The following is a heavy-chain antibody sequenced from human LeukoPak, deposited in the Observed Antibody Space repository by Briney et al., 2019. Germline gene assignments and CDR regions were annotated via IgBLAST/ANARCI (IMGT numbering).Heavy chain of an antibody. CDR1: GFTFSDYY. V-gene: IGHV3-11*04. D-gene: IGHD4-17*01. CDR3: ARDLAVTTDLDY. CDR2: ISSSGSTI. Sequence: GGSLRLSCAASGFTFSDYYMSWIRQAPGKGLEWVSYISSSGSTIYYADSVKGRFTISRDSAKNSLYLQMNSLRAEDTAVYYCARDLAVTTDLDYWGQGTLVTVSS. J-gene: IGHJ4*02.